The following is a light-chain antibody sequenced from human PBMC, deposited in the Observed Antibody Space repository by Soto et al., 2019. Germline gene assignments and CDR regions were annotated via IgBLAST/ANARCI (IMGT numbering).Light chain of an antibody. V-gene: IGLV1-44*01. J-gene: IGLJ2*01. CDR3: AAWDDSLNGEV. CDR1: SSNIGSNT. Sequence: QSVLTQPHSASGTPGQRVTISCSGSSSNIGSNTVNWYQQLPGTAPKLLIYSNNQRPSGVPDRFSGSKSGTSASLAISGLQSEDEADYYCAAWDDSLNGEVFGGGTKLTVL. CDR2: SNN.